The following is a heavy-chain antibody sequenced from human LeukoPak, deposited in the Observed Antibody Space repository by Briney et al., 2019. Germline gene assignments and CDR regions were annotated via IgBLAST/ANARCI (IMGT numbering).Heavy chain of an antibody. Sequence: SETLSLTCAVYGGSFSGYYWSWIRQPPGKGLEWIGEINHSGSTNYNPSLKSRVTISVDTSKNQFSLKLSSVTAADTAVYYCARGAPVAAKTFDIWGQGTMVTVPS. CDR1: GGSFSGYY. D-gene: IGHD2-15*01. J-gene: IGHJ3*02. CDR2: INHSGST. CDR3: ARGAPVAAKTFDI. V-gene: IGHV4-34*01.